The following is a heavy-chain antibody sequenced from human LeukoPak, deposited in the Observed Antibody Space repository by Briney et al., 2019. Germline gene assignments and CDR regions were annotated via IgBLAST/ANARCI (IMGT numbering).Heavy chain of an antibody. D-gene: IGHD4-17*01. CDR2: IYYSGST. CDR1: GGSISSSSYY. J-gene: IGHJ4*02. CDR3: ARELRNFDY. Sequence: SETLSLTCTVSGGSISSSSYYWGWIRQPPGKGLEWIGSIYYSGSTYYNPSLKSRVTISVDTSKNQFSLKLSSVTAADTAVYYWARELRNFDYWGQGTLVTVSS. V-gene: IGHV4-39*07.